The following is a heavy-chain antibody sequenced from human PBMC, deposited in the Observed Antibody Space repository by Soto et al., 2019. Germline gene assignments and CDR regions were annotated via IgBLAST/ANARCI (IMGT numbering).Heavy chain of an antibody. D-gene: IGHD3-16*01. V-gene: IGHV4-39*01. CDR3: ARRMITFTHGVVSPRDAYFDY. Sequence: QLQLQESGPGLVKPSETLSLTCTVSGGSISSSSYYWGWIRQPPGKGLEWIGSIYYSGSTYYNPSLKSRVTISVATSKNQFSLKLSSVTAADTAVYYCARRMITFTHGVVSPRDAYFDYWGQGTLVTVSS. CDR2: IYYSGST. CDR1: GGSISSSSYY. J-gene: IGHJ4*02.